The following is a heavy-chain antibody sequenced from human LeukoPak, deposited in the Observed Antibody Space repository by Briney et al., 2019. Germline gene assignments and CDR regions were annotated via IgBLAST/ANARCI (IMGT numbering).Heavy chain of an antibody. CDR3: ARDGQTAMVTAFDY. CDR2: INTSGST. D-gene: IGHD5-18*01. V-gene: IGHV4-61*02. CDR1: GGSISSGSYY. J-gene: IGHJ4*02. Sequence: SETLSLTCAVSGGSISSGSYYWSWIRQPAGTGLEWIGRINTSGSTNYNPSLKSRVTISVDTSKNQFSLKLSSVTAADTAVYYCARDGQTAMVTAFDYWGQGTLVTVSS.